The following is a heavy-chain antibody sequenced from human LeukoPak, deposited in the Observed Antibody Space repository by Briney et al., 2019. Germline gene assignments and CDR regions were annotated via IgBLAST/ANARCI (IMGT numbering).Heavy chain of an antibody. CDR1: GGSISSGGYY. Sequence: SETLSLTCTVSGGSISSGGYYWSWIRQHPGKGLEWIGYIYYSGNTYYNPSLKSRVTISVDTSKNQFSLKLSSVTAADTAVYYCARSLRGVFDYWGQGTLVTVSS. J-gene: IGHJ4*02. CDR2: IYYSGNT. D-gene: IGHD5/OR15-5a*01. CDR3: ARSLRGVFDY. V-gene: IGHV4-31*03.